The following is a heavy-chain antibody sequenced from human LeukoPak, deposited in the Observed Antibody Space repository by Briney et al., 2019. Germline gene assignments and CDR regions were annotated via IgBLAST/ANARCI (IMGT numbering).Heavy chain of an antibody. Sequence: PSETLSLTCTVSGGSISSYYWSWIRQPPGRGLEWIGYIYYSGSTYYNPSLKSRVTISVDTSKSQSSLELSSVTAADTAVYYCAREKFSSGYYYYYFDYWGQGTLVTVSS. J-gene: IGHJ4*02. D-gene: IGHD3-22*01. V-gene: IGHV4-59*01. CDR1: GGSISSYY. CDR3: AREKFSSGYYYYYFDY. CDR2: IYYSGST.